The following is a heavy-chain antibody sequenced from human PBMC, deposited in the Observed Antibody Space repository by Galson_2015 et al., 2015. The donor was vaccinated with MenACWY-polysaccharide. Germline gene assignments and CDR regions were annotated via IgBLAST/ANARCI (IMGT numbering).Heavy chain of an antibody. CDR1: GFTFSSHW. CDR2: INSDGSSI. Sequence: SLRLSCAASGFTFSSHWMHWVRQAPGKGLVWVSRINSDGSSITYADSVKGRFTISRDNSKNTLYLQMNSLRAEDTAVYYCAKDSTDFWSVAGRFDHWGREPWSPSPQ. V-gene: IGHV3-74*01. J-gene: IGHJ5*02. D-gene: IGHD3-3*01. CDR3: AKDSTDFWSVAGRFDH.